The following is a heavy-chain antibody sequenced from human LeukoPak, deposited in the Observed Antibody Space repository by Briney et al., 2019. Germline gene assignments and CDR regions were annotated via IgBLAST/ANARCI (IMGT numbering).Heavy chain of an antibody. D-gene: IGHD2/OR15-2a*01. V-gene: IGHV3-7*01. CDR1: GFTFNTYW. CDR2: IKRDESET. J-gene: IGHJ4*02. CDR3: ARGGGNFDY. Sequence: PGRSLRLSCSASGFTFNTYWMNCVRQHPGKWLEWVANIKRDESETYYVDSVKGRFTISRDNAKNSLSLQMNSLRAEDTAVYYCARGGGNFDYWGQGTLVTVSS.